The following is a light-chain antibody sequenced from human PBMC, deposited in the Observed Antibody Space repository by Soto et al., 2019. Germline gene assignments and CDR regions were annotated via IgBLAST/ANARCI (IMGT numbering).Light chain of an antibody. V-gene: IGLV2-14*01. CDR3: SSYTTSNTRQIV. CDR1: SSDVGGYNY. CDR2: DVS. J-gene: IGLJ1*01. Sequence: QSVLTQPASVSGSPGQSITISCTGTSSDVGGYNYVSWYQQHPGTAPKFMIYDVSNRPSGVSNRFSGSKSSNTASLTISGLQAEDEADYYCSSYTTSNTRQIVFGTGTKLTVL.